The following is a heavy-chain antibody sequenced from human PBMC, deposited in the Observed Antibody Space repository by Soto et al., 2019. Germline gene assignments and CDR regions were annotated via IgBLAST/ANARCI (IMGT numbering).Heavy chain of an antibody. CDR3: ARRTTSGYEDY. D-gene: IGHD5-12*01. CDR1: GYTFSAFY. CDR2: FNPRSGAT. Sequence: ASVKVSCKASGYTFSAFYIHWFRQASGEGLQWMGVFNPRSGATEYVQKFQGRVTLTGDTPTSTAYMELSSLRSDDTAAYYCARRTTSGYEDYWGQGTLVTVSS. V-gene: IGHV1-46*01. J-gene: IGHJ4*02.